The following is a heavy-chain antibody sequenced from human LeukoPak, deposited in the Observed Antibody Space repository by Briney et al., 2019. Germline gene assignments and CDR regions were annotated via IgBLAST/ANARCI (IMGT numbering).Heavy chain of an antibody. V-gene: IGHV3-53*01. D-gene: IGHD2/OR15-2a*01. Sequence: GGSLRPSCAASGFTVSSNYMSWVRQAPGKGLEWVSVIYSGGSTYYADSVKGRFTISRDNSKNTLYLQMNSLRAEDTAVYYCAREATFRYFDYWGQGTLVTVSS. CDR2: IYSGGST. CDR1: GFTVSSNY. J-gene: IGHJ4*02. CDR3: AREATFRYFDY.